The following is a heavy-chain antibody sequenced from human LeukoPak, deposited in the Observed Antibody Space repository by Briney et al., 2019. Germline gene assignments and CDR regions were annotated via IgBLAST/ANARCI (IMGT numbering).Heavy chain of an antibody. CDR1: GYTLTELS. V-gene: IGHV1-24*01. Sequence: GASVKVSCKVSGYTLTELSMHWVRQAPGKGLEWMGGFDPEDGETIYAQKFQGRVTMTEDTSTDTAYMELSSLRSEDTAVYYCARGQGIVVEPAAIHYYYGMDVWGQGTTVTVSS. D-gene: IGHD2-2*01. J-gene: IGHJ6*02. CDR2: FDPEDGET. CDR3: ARGQGIVVEPAAIHYYYGMDV.